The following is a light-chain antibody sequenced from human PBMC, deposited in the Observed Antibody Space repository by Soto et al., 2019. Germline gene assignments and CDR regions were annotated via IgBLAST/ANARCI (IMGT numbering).Light chain of an antibody. V-gene: IGKV3-15*01. CDR2: YAS. Sequence: EVVMTQSPATLSVSPGERITLSCRASESMHRTLSWYQQKPGQGPSLLIYYASTRATGVPDRFTGSGSGTEFTLTISSLQSEDFGVCHCQHYRNWPPTFGPGTKVEI. CDR1: ESMHRT. J-gene: IGKJ3*01. CDR3: QHYRNWPPT.